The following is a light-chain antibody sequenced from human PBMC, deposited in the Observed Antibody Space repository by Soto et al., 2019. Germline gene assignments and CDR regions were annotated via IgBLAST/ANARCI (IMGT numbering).Light chain of an antibody. CDR2: GAS. V-gene: IGKV3-20*01. CDR1: QTVDTNY. Sequence: EIGLTQSPGTLSLSPGERATLSCRASQTVDTNYLAWYQQIPGQAPRLLIYGASTRSTVIPDRFSGSGSGTDFTLTISRLDPDDSAVYYCQQYATSPWTFGQGTKVEIK. J-gene: IGKJ1*01. CDR3: QQYATSPWT.